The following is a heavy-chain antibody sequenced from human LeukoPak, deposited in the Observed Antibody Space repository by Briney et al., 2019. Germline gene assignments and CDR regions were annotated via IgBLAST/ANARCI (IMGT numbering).Heavy chain of an antibody. CDR1: GGTFSSYA. V-gene: IGHV1-69*05. Sequence: SVKVSCKASGGTFSSYAISWVRQAPGQGLEWMGRIKPIFGTANYAQKFQGRVTITTDESTSTAYMELSSLRSEDTAVYYCARDPIPPYCSGGSCYSINYFDYWGQGTLVTVSS. CDR3: ARDPIPPYCSGGSCYSINYFDY. J-gene: IGHJ4*02. CDR2: IKPIFGTA. D-gene: IGHD2-15*01.